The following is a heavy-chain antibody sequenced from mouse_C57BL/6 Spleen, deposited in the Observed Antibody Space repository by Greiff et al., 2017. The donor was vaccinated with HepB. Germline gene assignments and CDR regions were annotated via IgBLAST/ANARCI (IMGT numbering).Heavy chain of an antibody. D-gene: IGHD2-1*01. V-gene: IGHV1-9*01. CDR3: AGRGGNYGFYYYAMDY. J-gene: IGHJ4*01. CDR1: GYTFTGYW. Sequence: VQLQESGAELMKPGASVKLSCKATGYTFTGYWIEWVKQRPGHGLEWIGEILPGSGSTNYNEKFKGKATFTADTSSNTAYMQLSSLTTEDSAIYYGAGRGGNYGFYYYAMDYWGQGTSVTVSS. CDR2: ILPGSGST.